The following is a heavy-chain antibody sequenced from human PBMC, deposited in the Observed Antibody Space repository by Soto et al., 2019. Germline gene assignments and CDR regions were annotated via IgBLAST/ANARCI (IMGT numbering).Heavy chain of an antibody. Sequence: VQLQESGPGLLKPSETLSLTCTVSGGSISSPSYNWGWVRQPPGKGPEWIGSFFFGGRTPYNPSLKGRLAISVDTARSQVSVVLTSVTAADTAVYYCTTLASTHFDSWGRGALVTVSS. V-gene: IGHV4-39*01. CDR2: FFFGGRT. J-gene: IGHJ4*02. CDR1: GGSISSPSYN. CDR3: TTLASTHFDS. D-gene: IGHD1-1*01.